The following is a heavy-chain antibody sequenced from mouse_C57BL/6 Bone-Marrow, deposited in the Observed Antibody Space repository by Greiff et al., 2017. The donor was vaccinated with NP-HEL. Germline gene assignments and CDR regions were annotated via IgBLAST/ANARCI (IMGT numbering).Heavy chain of an antibody. CDR1: GFTFSSYA. Sequence: EVQVVESGGGLVKPGGSLKLSCAASGFTFSSYAMSWVRQTPEKRLEWVATISDGGSYTYYPDNVKGRFTISRDNAKNNLYLQMSHLKSEDTAMYYCARDRDYSNPLFYWGQGTTLTVSS. CDR2: ISDGGSYT. D-gene: IGHD2-5*01. CDR3: ARDRDYSNPLFY. V-gene: IGHV5-4*01. J-gene: IGHJ2*01.